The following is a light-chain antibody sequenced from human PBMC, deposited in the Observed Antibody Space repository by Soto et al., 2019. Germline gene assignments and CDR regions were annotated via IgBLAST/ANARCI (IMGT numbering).Light chain of an antibody. J-gene: IGLJ1*01. CDR2: LNN. CDR3: AAGDGGLNGYV. V-gene: IGLV1-44*01. Sequence: QSVLTQPPSASGTPGQRVTISCSGSSSNIGSNTVNWYQQLPGTAPTLLISLNNQRPSCVPARFSGSKSCTSASLAISGLQSEDEADYYCAAGDGGLNGYVFGPGTKLTVL. CDR1: SSNIGSNT.